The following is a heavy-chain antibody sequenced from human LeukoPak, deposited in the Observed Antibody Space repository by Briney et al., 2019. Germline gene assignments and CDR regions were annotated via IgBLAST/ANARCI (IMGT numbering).Heavy chain of an antibody. D-gene: IGHD1-14*01. CDR2: IWYDGTIK. J-gene: IGHJ4*02. Sequence: GGSLRLSCEASGFTFTTYGMHWVRQAPGKGLEWVAVIWYDGTIKDYADSAKGRFTISRDNSNNTLYLQMSSLRADDTAVYYCVTDDGTTGLPVYWGQGTLVTVSS. CDR1: GFTFTTYG. V-gene: IGHV3-33*01. CDR3: VTDDGTTGLPVY.